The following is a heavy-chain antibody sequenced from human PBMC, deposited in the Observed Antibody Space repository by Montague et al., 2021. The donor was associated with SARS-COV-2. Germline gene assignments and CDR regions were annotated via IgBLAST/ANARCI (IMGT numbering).Heavy chain of an antibody. J-gene: IGHJ4*02. Sequence: PALVTPTQTLTLTCTFSGFSLSTSGMCVSWIRQPPGKALEWLALIDWDDDKYYSTSLKTRLTISKDTSKNQVVLTMTNMDPVDTATYYCARTSYDILTGYYTYDYWGQGTLVTVSS. CDR2: IDWDDDK. D-gene: IGHD3-9*01. CDR1: GFSLSTSGMC. CDR3: ARTSYDILTGYYTYDY. V-gene: IGHV2-70*01.